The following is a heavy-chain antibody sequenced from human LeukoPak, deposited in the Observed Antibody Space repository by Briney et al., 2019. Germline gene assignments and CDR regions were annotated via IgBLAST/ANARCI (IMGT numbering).Heavy chain of an antibody. CDR1: GYTFTSYA. D-gene: IGHD3-22*01. CDR2: INAGNGNT. CDR3: ARAFPPDPNYDSSGYPDY. Sequence: GASVKVSCKASGYTFTSYAMHWVRQAPGQRLEWMGWINAGNGNTKYSQKFQGRVTITRDTSASTAYMELSSLRSEDTAVYYCARAFPPDPNYDSSGYPDYWGQGTLVTVSS. V-gene: IGHV1-3*01. J-gene: IGHJ4*02.